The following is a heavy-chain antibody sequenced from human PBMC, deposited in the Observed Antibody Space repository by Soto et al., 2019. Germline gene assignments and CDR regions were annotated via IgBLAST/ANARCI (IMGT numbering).Heavy chain of an antibody. V-gene: IGHV4-4*02. CDR1: GGSISSSNW. J-gene: IGHJ6*02. D-gene: IGHD2-2*01. Sequence: QVQLQESGPGLVKPSGTLSLTCAVSGGSISSSNWWSWVRQPPGKGLEWIGEIYHSGSTNYNPSLKNRVTISVDKSKTQFSLKLSSVTAADTAVYYCARVVGGYYYGMDVWGQGTTVTVSS. CDR3: ARVVGGYYYGMDV. CDR2: IYHSGST.